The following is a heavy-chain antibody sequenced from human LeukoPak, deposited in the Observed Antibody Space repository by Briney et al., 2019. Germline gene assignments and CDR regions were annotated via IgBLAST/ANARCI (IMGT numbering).Heavy chain of an antibody. V-gene: IGHV3-33*01. Sequence: XXGQARGXGXEGVAVICYDGSNKYYAHSVKGPFTISRDNSKNTLYLQMNSLRAEDTAVYYCARYPLPFEYSSSYFDPWGQGTLVTVSS. J-gene: IGHJ5*02. D-gene: IGHD6-6*01. CDR2: ICYDGSNK. CDR3: ARYPLPFEYSSSYFDP.